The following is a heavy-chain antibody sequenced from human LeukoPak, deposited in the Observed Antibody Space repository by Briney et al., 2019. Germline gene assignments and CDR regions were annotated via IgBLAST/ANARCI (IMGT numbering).Heavy chain of an antibody. D-gene: IGHD6-6*01. CDR2: ISGSGGST. CDR1: GGSISSYY. Sequence: PSETLSLTCTVSGGSISSYYWSWIRQPPGKGLEWVSAISGSGGSTYYADSVKGRFTISRDNSKSTLYLQMNSLRAEDTAVYYCAKVASSSEAGDAFDIWGQGTMVTVSS. V-gene: IGHV3-23*01. J-gene: IGHJ3*02. CDR3: AKVASSSEAGDAFDI.